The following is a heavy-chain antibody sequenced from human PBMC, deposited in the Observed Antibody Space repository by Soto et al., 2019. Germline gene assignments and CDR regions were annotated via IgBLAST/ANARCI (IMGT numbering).Heavy chain of an antibody. Sequence: SETLSLTCAVSGVSISSGNWWTWVRQTPQRGLEYIGEIFHDGTANYYPSFERRVAISVDTSKNQFSLKLTSVTAADTAIYSCARLVYDTRFNYLYFDCWGQGARVTVST. D-gene: IGHD2-8*01. V-gene: IGHV4-4*02. CDR2: IFHDGTA. CDR3: ARLVYDTRFNYLYFDC. CDR1: GVSISSGNW. J-gene: IGHJ4*02.